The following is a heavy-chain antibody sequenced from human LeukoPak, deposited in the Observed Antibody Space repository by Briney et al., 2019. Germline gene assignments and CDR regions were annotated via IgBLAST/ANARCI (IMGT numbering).Heavy chain of an antibody. Sequence: PSETLSLTCSVSGGSISGYFWSWIRQPPGKGLEWLGYIYYSGSTNYNPSLKSRVTMSVDTSKNQFSLNLRSVTTADTAVYYCARHYDLWSGYNYWGQGLLVTVSS. V-gene: IGHV4-59*01. D-gene: IGHD3-3*01. CDR3: ARHYDLWSGYNY. J-gene: IGHJ4*02. CDR1: GGSISGYF. CDR2: IYYSGST.